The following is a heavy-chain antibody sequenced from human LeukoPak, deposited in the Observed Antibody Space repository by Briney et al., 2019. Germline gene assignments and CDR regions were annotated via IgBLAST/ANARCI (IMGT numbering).Heavy chain of an antibody. CDR2: IYTSGST. CDR1: GGSISSYY. Sequence: PSETLSLTCAVSGGSISSYYWSWIRQPAGKGLEWIGRIYTSGSTNYNPSLKSRVTMSVDTSKNQFSLKLSSVTAADTAVYYCARFGDYYDSSWAFDIWGQGTMVTVSS. V-gene: IGHV4-4*07. J-gene: IGHJ3*02. CDR3: ARFGDYYDSSWAFDI. D-gene: IGHD3-22*01.